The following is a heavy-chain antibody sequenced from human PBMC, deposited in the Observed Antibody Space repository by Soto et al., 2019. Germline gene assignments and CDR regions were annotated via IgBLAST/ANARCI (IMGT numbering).Heavy chain of an antibody. CDR3: ARHPGYCSGSSCYGEYYYYYYGMDV. Sequence: QLQLQESGPGLVKPSETLSLTCTVSGGSISSSSYYWGWIRQPPGKGLEWIGSIYYSGSTYYNPSVKSRVTISVDTSKNQFSLKLSSVTAADTAVYYCARHPGYCSGSSCYGEYYYYYYGMDVWGQGTTVTVSS. D-gene: IGHD2-15*01. J-gene: IGHJ6*02. CDR2: IYYSGST. CDR1: GGSISSSSYY. V-gene: IGHV4-39*01.